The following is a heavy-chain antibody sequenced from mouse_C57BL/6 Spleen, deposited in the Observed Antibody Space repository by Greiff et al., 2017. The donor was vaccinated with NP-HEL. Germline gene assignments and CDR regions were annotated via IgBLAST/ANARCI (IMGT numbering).Heavy chain of an antibody. J-gene: IGHJ2*01. CDR3: ARMDFYFDY. CDR2: IWSGGST. CDR1: GFSLTSYG. Sequence: VKLMESGPGLVQPSQSLSITCTVSGFSLTSYGVHWVRQSPGKGLEWLGVIWSGGSTDYNAAFISRLSISKDNSKSQVFFKMNSLQADDTAIYYCARMDFYFDYWGQGTTLTVSS. V-gene: IGHV2-2*01.